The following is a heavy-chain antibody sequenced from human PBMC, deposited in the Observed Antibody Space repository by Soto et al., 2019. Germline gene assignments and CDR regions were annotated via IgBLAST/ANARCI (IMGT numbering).Heavy chain of an antibody. D-gene: IGHD6-19*01. CDR1: GFTFDDYT. CDR2: ISWDGGST. V-gene: IGHV3-43*01. J-gene: IGHJ6*02. Sequence: GGSLRLSCAASGFTFDDYTMHWVRQAPGKGLEWVSLISWDGGSTYYADSVKGRFTISRDNSKNSLYLQMNSLRTEGTALYYCAKGGGWEAYYYYGMDVWGQGTTVTVSS. CDR3: AKGGGWEAYYYYGMDV.